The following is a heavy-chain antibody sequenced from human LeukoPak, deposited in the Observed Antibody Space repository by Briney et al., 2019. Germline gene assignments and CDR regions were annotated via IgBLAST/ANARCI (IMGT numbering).Heavy chain of an antibody. Sequence: GGSLRLSCAASGFTFSTYAMSWVRQAPGKGLEWVSVISGSGGSTYYADSVKGRFTISRDNSKNTLYLQINSLRAEDTAVYYCAKQYYGSGSYYVRFDHWGQGTLVTVTS. CDR1: GFTFSTYA. J-gene: IGHJ4*02. D-gene: IGHD3-10*01. CDR3: AKQYYGSGSYYVRFDH. CDR2: ISGSGGST. V-gene: IGHV3-23*01.